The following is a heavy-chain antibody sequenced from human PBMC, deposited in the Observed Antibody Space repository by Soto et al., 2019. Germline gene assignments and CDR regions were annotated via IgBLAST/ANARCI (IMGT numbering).Heavy chain of an antibody. Sequence: ASVKVSCKASGYTFTSYAMHWVRQAPAQRLEWMGWINAGNGNTKYSQKFQGRVTITRDTSASTAYMELSSLRSEDTAVYYCARAVAVPADFDYWGQGTLVTVSS. CDR1: GYTFTSYA. J-gene: IGHJ4*02. D-gene: IGHD6-19*01. CDR3: ARAVAVPADFDY. CDR2: INAGNGNT. V-gene: IGHV1-3*01.